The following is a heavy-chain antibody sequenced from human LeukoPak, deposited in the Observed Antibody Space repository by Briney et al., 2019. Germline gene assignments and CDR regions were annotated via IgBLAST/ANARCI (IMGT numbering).Heavy chain of an antibody. Sequence: ASVKVSCKASGYTFTGDYMHWVRQAPGQGLEWMGRINPNSGGTNYAQKFQGRVTMTRDTSTSTAYMELSRLRSDDTAVYYCARTRYSGSQIDYWGQGTLVTVSS. CDR3: ARTRYSGSQIDY. D-gene: IGHD1-26*01. CDR1: GYTFTGDY. CDR2: INPNSGGT. V-gene: IGHV1-2*06. J-gene: IGHJ4*02.